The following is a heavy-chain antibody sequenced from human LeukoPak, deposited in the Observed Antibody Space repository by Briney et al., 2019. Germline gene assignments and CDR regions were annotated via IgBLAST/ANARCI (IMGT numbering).Heavy chain of an antibody. D-gene: IGHD6-13*01. CDR1: GFTFSSYS. J-gene: IGHJ3*02. V-gene: IGHV3-21*01. CDR2: ISSSSSYI. CDR3: ARDYAHSSSWFDAFDI. Sequence: GGSLRLSCAASGFTFSSYSMNWVRQAPGKGLEWVSSISSSSSYIYYADSVKGRFTISRDNAKNSLYLQMNSLRAEDTAVYYCARDYAHSSSWFDAFDIWGQGTMVTVSS.